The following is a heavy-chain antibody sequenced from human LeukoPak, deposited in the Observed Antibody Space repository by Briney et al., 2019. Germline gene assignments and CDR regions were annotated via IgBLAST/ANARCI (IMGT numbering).Heavy chain of an antibody. V-gene: IGHV1-24*01. Sequence: ASVKVSCKVSGYTLTELSMHWVRQAPGKGLEWMGGFDTEDGETIYAQKFQGRVTMTEDTSSDTAYMELSSLRSEDTAVYYCATSEDSLYVSFDYWGQGTLVTVSS. J-gene: IGHJ4*02. CDR2: FDTEDGET. CDR3: ATSEDSLYVSFDY. D-gene: IGHD3-16*01. CDR1: GYTLTELS.